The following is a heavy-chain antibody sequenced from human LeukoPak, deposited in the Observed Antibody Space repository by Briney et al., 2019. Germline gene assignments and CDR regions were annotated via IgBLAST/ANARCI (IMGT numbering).Heavy chain of an antibody. Sequence: GGSLRLSCAASGFTVSTYAMSWVRQAPGMGLQLVSAIDIGGGTTYSADSVKGRFTISRDNSKNTLYLQMDSLRAEDTAVYFCAKDYGGSFTDWGQGTLVTVSS. CDR3: AKDYGGSFTD. CDR1: GFTVSTYA. V-gene: IGHV3-23*01. D-gene: IGHD1-26*01. J-gene: IGHJ4*02. CDR2: IDIGGGTT.